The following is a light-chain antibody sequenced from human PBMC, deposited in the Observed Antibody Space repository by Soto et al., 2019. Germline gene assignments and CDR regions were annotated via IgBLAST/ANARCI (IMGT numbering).Light chain of an antibody. J-gene: IGKJ1*01. CDR2: GAS. CDR3: QQYGSSPWT. CDR1: QTVSTNY. Sequence: EIVLTQSPGTLSLSPGERATLSCRASQTVSTNYLAWYQQKPGQAPRLLIYGASKRATGIPDRFSGSGSGTDFTLTISSLEPEDFAVYYCQQYGSSPWTFGQGTKVDIK. V-gene: IGKV3-20*01.